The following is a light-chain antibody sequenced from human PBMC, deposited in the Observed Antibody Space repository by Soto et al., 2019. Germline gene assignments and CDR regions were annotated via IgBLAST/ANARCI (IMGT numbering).Light chain of an antibody. CDR3: QQTYFSQFT. J-gene: IGKJ3*01. CDR2: ATS. Sequence: DIQMTQSPSSLSASVGDSVTITCRASQNVNRFLHWYQQRPGKAPKLLIYATSTLQTGVPSRFTGRGFGTDFTLTISSLQHEDFGTYFCQQTYFSQFTFGPGTKVDIK. V-gene: IGKV1-39*01. CDR1: QNVNRF.